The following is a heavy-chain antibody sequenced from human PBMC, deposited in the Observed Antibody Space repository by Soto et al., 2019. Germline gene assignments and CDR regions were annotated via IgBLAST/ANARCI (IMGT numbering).Heavy chain of an antibody. V-gene: IGHV4-39*01. CDR2: VYYSGTT. CDR1: GGSISSSSYY. Sequence: QLQLQESGPGLVKPSETLSLTCTVSGGSISSSSYYWAWVRQPPGKGLEWIGSVYYSGTTYYNPSLTRRVTIPGAPSKNHFSLKLSSVTAADTAVFYCARLIHCKTTSCYFDYWGQGTLVTVSS. D-gene: IGHD2-2*01. J-gene: IGHJ4*02. CDR3: ARLIHCKTTSCYFDY.